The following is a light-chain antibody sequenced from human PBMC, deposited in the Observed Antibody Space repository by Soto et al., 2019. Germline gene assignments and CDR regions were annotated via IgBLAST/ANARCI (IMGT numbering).Light chain of an antibody. Sequence: QPVLTQPPSVSAAPGQKVTISCSGGGSNTGNNFVSWYQQFPETAPKLLIYDTDKRPSGIPDRFSGSKSGTSATLGITRLQTGDEADYYCGTWDSALSLWLFGGGTKLTVL. CDR1: GSNTGNNF. V-gene: IGLV1-51*01. J-gene: IGLJ3*02. CDR2: DTD. CDR3: GTWDSALSLWL.